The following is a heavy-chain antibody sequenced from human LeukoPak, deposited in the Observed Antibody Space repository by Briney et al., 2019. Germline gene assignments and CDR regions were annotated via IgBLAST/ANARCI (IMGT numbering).Heavy chain of an antibody. D-gene: IGHD5-12*01. Sequence: GRSLRLSCAASGFTFSSYGMSWVRQAPGKGLDWVSAISGSGGRTDYTDSVKGRFTISRDNSKNTLYLQMNCLRAEDTAVYYCVKGPIVALAYWGQGTLVTVSS. CDR3: VKGPIVALAY. CDR1: GFTFSSYG. V-gene: IGHV3-23*01. J-gene: IGHJ4*02. CDR2: ISGSGGRT.